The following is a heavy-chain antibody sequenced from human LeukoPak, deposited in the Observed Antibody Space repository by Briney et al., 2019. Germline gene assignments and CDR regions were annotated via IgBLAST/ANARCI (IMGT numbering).Heavy chain of an antibody. J-gene: IGHJ3*02. D-gene: IGHD3-10*01. CDR2: ISYDGSNK. CDR1: GFTFSSYA. Sequence: PGRSLRLSCAASGFTFSSYAMHWVRQAPGKGLEWVAVISYDGSNKYYADSVKGRFTISRDNSKNTLYLQMNSLRAEDTAVYYCAKGRNDPQRMVRGVHDAFDIWGQGTMVTVSS. CDR3: AKGRNDPQRMVRGVHDAFDI. V-gene: IGHV3-30*04.